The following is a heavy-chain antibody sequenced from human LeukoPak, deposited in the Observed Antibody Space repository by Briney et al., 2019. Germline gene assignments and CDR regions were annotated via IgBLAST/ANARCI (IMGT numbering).Heavy chain of an antibody. CDR2: IIPIFGTA. D-gene: IGHD6-6*01. Sequence: ASVKVSCKASGGTFSSYAISWVRQAPGQGLEWMGGIIPIFGTANYAQKFQGRVTITTDESTSTAYMELSSLRSEDTAVYYCARDHPYSSSSLDYWGQGTLVTVSS. V-gene: IGHV1-69*05. CDR1: GGTFSSYA. J-gene: IGHJ4*02. CDR3: ARDHPYSSSSLDY.